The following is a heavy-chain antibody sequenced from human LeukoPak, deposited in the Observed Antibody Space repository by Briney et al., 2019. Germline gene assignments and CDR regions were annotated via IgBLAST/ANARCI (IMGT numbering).Heavy chain of an antibody. J-gene: IGHJ4*02. CDR2: IYYSGST. CDR3: ARGGDGYNVYYFDC. V-gene: IGHV4-59*08. Sequence: SETLSLTCTVSGGSISSYYWSWIRQPPGKGLEWIGYIYYSGSTNYNPSLKSRVTISVDTSKNQFSLKLSSVTAADTAVYYCARGGDGYNVYYFDCCGQGTLVTVSS. D-gene: IGHD5-24*01. CDR1: GGSISSYY.